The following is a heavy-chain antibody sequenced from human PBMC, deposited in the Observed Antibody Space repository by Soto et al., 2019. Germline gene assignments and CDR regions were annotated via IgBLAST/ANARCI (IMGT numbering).Heavy chain of an antibody. CDR1: GGSISSGGYY. J-gene: IGHJ4*02. V-gene: IGHV4-31*01. Sequence: QVQLQESGPGLVKPSQTLSLTCTVSGGSISSGGYYWSWIRQHPGKGLEWIGYIYYSGSTYYNPFGXTXATISVDPSQTQFSLKLSSVTAAATAVYSCARGVLRWGQGTLVTVSS. CDR2: IYYSGST. CDR3: ARGVLR.